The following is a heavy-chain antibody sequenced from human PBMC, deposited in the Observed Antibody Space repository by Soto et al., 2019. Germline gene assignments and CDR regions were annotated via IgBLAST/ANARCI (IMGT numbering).Heavy chain of an antibody. CDR2: INAANGDT. Sequence: ASVKVSFKASGYTFTSYGIHWVRQAPGQRLEWMGWINAANGDTKYSPKFQGRVTITRDTSASTAYMELSSLRSEDTAVYYCVRRHVSATGIDWFGPWGQGTLVTVSS. D-gene: IGHD6-13*01. CDR1: GYTFTSYG. J-gene: IGHJ5*02. V-gene: IGHV1-3*01. CDR3: VRRHVSATGIDWFGP.